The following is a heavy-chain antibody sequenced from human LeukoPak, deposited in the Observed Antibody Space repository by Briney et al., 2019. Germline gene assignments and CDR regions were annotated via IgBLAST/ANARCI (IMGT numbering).Heavy chain of an antibody. CDR3: TTDKRYYYDSSGSYYFDY. D-gene: IGHD3-22*01. CDR2: IKSKTDGGTT. CDR1: GFTFSNAW. V-gene: IGHV3-15*01. Sequence: GGSLRLSCAASGFTFSNAWMSWVRQAPGKGLEWVGRIKSKTDGGTTDYAAPVKGRFTISRDDSKNTLYLQMNSLKTEDTAVYYCTTDKRYYYDSSGSYYFDYSGQGTLVTVSS. J-gene: IGHJ4*02.